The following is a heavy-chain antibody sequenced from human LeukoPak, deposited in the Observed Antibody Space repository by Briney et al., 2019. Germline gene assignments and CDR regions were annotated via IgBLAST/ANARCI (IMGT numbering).Heavy chain of an antibody. V-gene: IGHV3-11*04. CDR3: ASPDIVVVPAARDAFDI. Sequence: GGSLRLSCAASGFTFSDYYMSWIRQAPGKGLEWVSYISSSGSTIYYADSVKGRFTISRDNAKNPLYLQMNSLRAEDTAVYYCASPDIVVVPAARDAFDIWGQGTMVTVSS. J-gene: IGHJ3*02. D-gene: IGHD2-2*01. CDR1: GFTFSDYY. CDR2: ISSSGSTI.